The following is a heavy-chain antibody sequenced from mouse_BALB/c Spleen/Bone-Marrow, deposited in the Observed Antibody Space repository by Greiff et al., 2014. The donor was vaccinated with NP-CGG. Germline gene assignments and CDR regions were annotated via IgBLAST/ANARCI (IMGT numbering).Heavy chain of an antibody. J-gene: IGHJ2*01. CDR2: NDPYSGGT. D-gene: IGHD1-1*01. V-gene: IGHV1S135*01. Sequence: EVNLVESGPELVKPGASVKVSCKASGYAFTNYNMYWVKQSHGKSLEWIGYNDPYSGGTNYNQKFKGKATLTVDKSSSTAYMHLNSLTSEDSAVYYCARLGTTAVPDYWGQGTTLTVSS. CDR3: ARLGTTAVPDY. CDR1: GYAFTNYN.